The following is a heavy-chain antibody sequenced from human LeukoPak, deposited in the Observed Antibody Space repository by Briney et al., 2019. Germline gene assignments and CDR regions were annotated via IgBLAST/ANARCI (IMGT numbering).Heavy chain of an antibody. J-gene: IGHJ5*02. CDR1: GFTLSRYA. CDR3: AKGGRECTSTTCYTLYNWFDP. CDR2: INNYGGSR. D-gene: IGHD2-2*02. V-gene: IGHV3-23*01. Sequence: GGSLRLSCAASGFTLSRYAMNWVRQVPGKGLEWVSSINNYGGSRNYADSVKGRFTISRDNSKNTLYLQMNSLRAEDTAIYYCAKGGRECTSTTCYTLYNWFDPWGQGALVTVSS.